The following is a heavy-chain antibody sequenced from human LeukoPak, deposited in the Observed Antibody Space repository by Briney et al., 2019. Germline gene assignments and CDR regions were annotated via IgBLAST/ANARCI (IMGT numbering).Heavy chain of an antibody. Sequence: PSETLSLTCTVSGGSISSYYWSWIRQPPGKGLEWIGYIYYSGSTNYNPSLKSRVTISVDTSKNQFSPKLSSVTAADTAVYYCARGGRRFLEWLYHYWGQGTLVTVSS. V-gene: IGHV4-59*01. CDR3: ARGGRRFLEWLYHY. D-gene: IGHD3-3*01. J-gene: IGHJ4*02. CDR1: GGSISSYY. CDR2: IYYSGST.